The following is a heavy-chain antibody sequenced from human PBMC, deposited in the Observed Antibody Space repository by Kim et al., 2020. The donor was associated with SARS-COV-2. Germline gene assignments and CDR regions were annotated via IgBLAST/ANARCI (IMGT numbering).Heavy chain of an antibody. D-gene: IGHD6-13*01. J-gene: IGHJ4*02. Sequence: GGSLRLSCAASGFTFSSYGMNWVRQAPGKGLEWVSSISSGSSYIYYADSMKGRFTISRDNAKSSLYLQMNSLRAEDTAVYYCARATWGEQQLVHDWGQGTLVTVSS. CDR1: GFTFSSYG. CDR3: ARATWGEQQLVHD. CDR2: ISSGSSYI. V-gene: IGHV3-21*01.